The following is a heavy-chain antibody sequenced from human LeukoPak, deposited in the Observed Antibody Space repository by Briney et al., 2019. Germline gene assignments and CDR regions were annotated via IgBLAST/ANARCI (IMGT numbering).Heavy chain of an antibody. J-gene: IGHJ4*02. D-gene: IGHD5-12*01. CDR2: IYWDDDK. V-gene: IGHV2-5*02. CDR3: AHRPPDIVATIYYFDF. Sequence: SGPTLVKPTQTLTLTCTFSGFSLSTSGLGVGWIRQPPGKALEWLGFIYWDDDKRYSPSLKHRLTITKDTSKNQVVLTMINMDPVDTGTYYCAHRPPDIVATIYYFDFWGQGTLVTVSS. CDR1: GFSLSTSGLG.